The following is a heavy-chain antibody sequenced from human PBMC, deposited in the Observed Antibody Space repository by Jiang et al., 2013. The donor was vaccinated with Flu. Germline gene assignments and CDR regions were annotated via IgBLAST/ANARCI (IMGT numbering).Heavy chain of an antibody. J-gene: IGHJ4*02. V-gene: IGHV4-34*01. D-gene: IGHD6-19*01. CDR2: INHSGST. CDR3: ARGRDSSGWLDY. CDR1: GGSFSGYY. Sequence: GLVKPSETLSLTCAVYGGSFSGYYWSWIRQPPGKGLEWIGEINHSGSTNYNPSLKSRVTISVDTSKNQFSLKLSSVTAADTAVYYCARGRDSSGWLDYWGQGTLVTVSS.